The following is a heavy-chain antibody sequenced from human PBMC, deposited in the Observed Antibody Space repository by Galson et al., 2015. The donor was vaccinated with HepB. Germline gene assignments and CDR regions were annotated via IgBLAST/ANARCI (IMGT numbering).Heavy chain of an antibody. CDR1: GFTFSTYA. CDR3: AKESVYYDSSGYYGHYFDY. V-gene: IGHV3-23*01. Sequence: SLRLSCADSGFTFSTYAMSWVRQTPGKGLEWVSGISGSGGSTYYADAVKGRFTISRDNSKNTLYLQMNSLRAEDTAVYYCAKESVYYDSSGYYGHYFDYWGQGTLVTVSS. J-gene: IGHJ4*02. D-gene: IGHD3-22*01. CDR2: ISGSGGST.